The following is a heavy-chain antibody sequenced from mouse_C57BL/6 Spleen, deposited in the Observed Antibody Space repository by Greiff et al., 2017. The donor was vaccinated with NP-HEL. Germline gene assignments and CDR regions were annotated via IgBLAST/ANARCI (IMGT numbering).Heavy chain of an antibody. D-gene: IGHD4-1*01. V-gene: IGHV1-54*01. Sequence: QVQLQQSGAELVRPGTSVKVSCKASGYAFTNYLIEWVKQRPGQGLEWIGVINPGSGGTNYNEKFKGKATLTADKSSSTAYMQLSSLTSEDSAVYFWARSGGGVYYFDYWGQGTTLTVSS. CDR1: GYAFTNYL. CDR3: ARSGGGVYYFDY. J-gene: IGHJ2*01. CDR2: INPGSGGT.